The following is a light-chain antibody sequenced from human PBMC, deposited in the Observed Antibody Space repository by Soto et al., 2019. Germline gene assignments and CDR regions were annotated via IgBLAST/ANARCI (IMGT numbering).Light chain of an antibody. CDR3: GTWDSSLSAV. J-gene: IGLJ2*01. CDR2: EDN. V-gene: IGLV1-51*01. CDR1: SSNIGSNF. Sequence: QSVLTQPPSVSAAPGQKVTIYCSGSSSNIGSNFVSWYQQLPGTAPKLLIYEDNKRPSGIPDRFSGSKSGTSATLGITGLQTGDEADYYCGTWDSSLSAVFG.